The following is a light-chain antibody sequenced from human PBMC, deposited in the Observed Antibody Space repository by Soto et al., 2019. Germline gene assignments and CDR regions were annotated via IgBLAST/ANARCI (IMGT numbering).Light chain of an antibody. CDR3: QQYYSTPLT. CDR1: ESVLYSSNNKNY. V-gene: IGKV4-1*01. Sequence: DIVMTQSPDSLAVSLVERATINCKSSESVLYSSNNKNYLAWYQQKPGQPPKLLIYWASTRESGVPDRFSGSGSGTDFTLTISSLQAEDVAVYYCQQYYSTPLTFGGGTKVDI. CDR2: WAS. J-gene: IGKJ4*01.